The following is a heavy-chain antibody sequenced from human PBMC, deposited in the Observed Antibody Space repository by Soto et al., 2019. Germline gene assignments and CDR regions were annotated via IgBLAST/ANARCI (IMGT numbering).Heavy chain of an antibody. J-gene: IGHJ5*02. CDR1: GGSISSYY. CDR3: ARDLKVRGSYSGYDYRWFDP. V-gene: IGHV4-59*01. Sequence: QVQLQESGPGLVKPSETLSLTCTVSGGSISSYYWSWIRQPPGKGLEWIGYIYYSGGTNYNPSLKSRVTISVDTAKNQFSLKLSSVTAADTAVYYCARDLKVRGSYSGYDYRWFDPWGQGTLVTVSS. D-gene: IGHD5-12*01. CDR2: IYYSGGT.